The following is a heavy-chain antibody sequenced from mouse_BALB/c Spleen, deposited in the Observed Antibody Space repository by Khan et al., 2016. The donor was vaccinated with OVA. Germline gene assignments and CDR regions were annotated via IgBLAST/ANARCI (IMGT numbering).Heavy chain of an antibody. J-gene: IGHJ3*01. CDR2: ILPGSGSS. CDR3: ARGNYYGSSSWFGY. V-gene: IGHV1-9*01. CDR1: GYTFSSYW. D-gene: IGHD1-1*01. Sequence: QIQLVQSGAELMKPGASVKISCKASGYTFSSYWIEWVKQRPGHGLEWIGEILPGSGSSNYNEKFKGKATFTADTSSNTAYMQLSSLTSEDSAVYYCARGNYYGSSSWFGYWGQGTLVTVSA.